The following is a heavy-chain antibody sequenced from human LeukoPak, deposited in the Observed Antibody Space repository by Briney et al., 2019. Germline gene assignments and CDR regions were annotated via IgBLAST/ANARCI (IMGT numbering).Heavy chain of an antibody. Sequence: PGGSLRLSCAASGFTFSSYGMHWVRQAPGKGLEWVAFIRYDGSNKYYADSVKGRFTISRDNSKNTLYLQMNSLRAEDTAVYYCAKDLITMVRSLDAFDIWGQGTMVIVSS. CDR1: GFTFSSYG. D-gene: IGHD3-10*01. CDR3: AKDLITMVRSLDAFDI. J-gene: IGHJ3*02. V-gene: IGHV3-30*02. CDR2: IRYDGSNK.